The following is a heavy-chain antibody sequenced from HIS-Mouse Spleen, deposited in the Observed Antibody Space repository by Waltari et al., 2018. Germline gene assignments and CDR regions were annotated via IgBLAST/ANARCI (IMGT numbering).Heavy chain of an antibody. V-gene: IGHV4-31*03. CDR2: IYYSGST. D-gene: IGHD3-3*01. CDR3: ARSPYYDFWSGYSDNWFDP. J-gene: IGHJ5*02. Sequence: QVQLQESGPGLVKPSQTLSLTCTVSGGSISSGGYYWSWIRQHPGKGLEWIGYIYYSGSTHSTPSRKSRVTISVDTSKNQFSLKLSSVTAADTAVYYCARSPYYDFWSGYSDNWFDPWGQGTLVTVSS. CDR1: GGSISSGGYY.